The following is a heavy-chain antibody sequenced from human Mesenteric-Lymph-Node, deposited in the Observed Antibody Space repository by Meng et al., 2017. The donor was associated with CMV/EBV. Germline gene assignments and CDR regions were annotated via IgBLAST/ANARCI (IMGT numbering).Heavy chain of an antibody. J-gene: IGHJ4*02. V-gene: IGHV4-34*01. D-gene: IGHD5-18*01. CDR3: ARRYSYGLCDY. Sequence: LTCAVYGWSFSGYYWSWLRQPPGKGLEWIGEINHSGSTNYNPSLKSRVTISVDTSKNQFSLKLSSVTAADTAVYYCARRYSYGLCDYWGQGTLVTVSS. CDR1: GWSFSGYY. CDR2: INHSGST.